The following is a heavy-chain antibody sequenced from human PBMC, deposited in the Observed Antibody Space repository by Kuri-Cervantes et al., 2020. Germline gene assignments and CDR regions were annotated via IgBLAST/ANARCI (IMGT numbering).Heavy chain of an antibody. J-gene: IGHJ6*02. CDR1: GGTFSSYA. D-gene: IGHD6-13*01. CDR3: ARDSFEAAGTRYYYGMDV. CDR2: INPSGGST. Sequence: ASVKVSCKASGGTFSSYAISWVRQAPGQGLEWVGIINPSGGSTSYAQKFQGRVTMTRDTSTSTVYMELRSLRSDDTAVYYCARDSFEAAGTRYYYGMDVWGQGTTVTVSS. V-gene: IGHV1-46*01.